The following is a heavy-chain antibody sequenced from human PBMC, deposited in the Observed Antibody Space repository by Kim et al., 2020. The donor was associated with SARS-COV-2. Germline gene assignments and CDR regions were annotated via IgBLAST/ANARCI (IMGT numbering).Heavy chain of an antibody. Sequence: SETLSLTCTVSGGSISSYYWSWIRQPAGKGLEWIGRIYTSGSTNYNPSLKSRVTMSVDTSKNQFSLKLSSVTAADTAVYYCAREYYYGSGSYYRWDWYFDLWGRGTLVTVSS. CDR3: AREYYYGSGSYYRWDWYFDL. CDR1: GGSISSYY. CDR2: IYTSGST. J-gene: IGHJ2*01. D-gene: IGHD3-10*01. V-gene: IGHV4-4*07.